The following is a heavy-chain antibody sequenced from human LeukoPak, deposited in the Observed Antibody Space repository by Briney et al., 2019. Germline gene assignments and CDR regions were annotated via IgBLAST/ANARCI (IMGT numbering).Heavy chain of an antibody. CDR1: GCTLTELS. V-gene: IGHV1-24*01. Sequence: GASVKVSCKVSGCTLTELSMHWVRQAPGKGLEWMGGFDPEDGETIYAQKFQGRVTMTEDTSTDTAYMELSSLRSEDTAVYYCATRSGGRATYYYYYVDVWGKGTTVTVSS. D-gene: IGHD2-15*01. J-gene: IGHJ6*03. CDR2: FDPEDGET. CDR3: ATRSGGRATYYYYYVDV.